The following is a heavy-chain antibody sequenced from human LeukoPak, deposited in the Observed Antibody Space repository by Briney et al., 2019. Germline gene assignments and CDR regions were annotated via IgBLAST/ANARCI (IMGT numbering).Heavy chain of an antibody. CDR3: AKGYCSSTTCYSRFDP. Sequence: GGSMRLSCAASGFTFSSYAMSWVRQAPVKGLEWVSAISGSGGSTFIADSVKGRFTISRDNSKNMLYLQMNSLRDEDTAVYYCAKGYCSSTTCYSRFDPWGHGTLATVSS. CDR1: GFTFSSYA. J-gene: IGHJ5*02. V-gene: IGHV3-23*01. CDR2: ISGSGGST. D-gene: IGHD2-2*02.